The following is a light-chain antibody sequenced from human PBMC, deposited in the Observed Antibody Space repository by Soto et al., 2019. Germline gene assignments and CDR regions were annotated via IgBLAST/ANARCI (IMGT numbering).Light chain of an antibody. CDR3: QQYNRYRLT. Sequence: DIQMTQSPSTLSASVGDRVTITCRASQSISSLLDWYQQKPGRAPTPLIYKASTLESGVPSSFSGCGSGTELSRTFSSLQPDDSATYYFQQYNRYRLTFGQGTRLESK. J-gene: IGKJ5*01. CDR1: QSISSL. CDR2: KAS. V-gene: IGKV1-5*03.